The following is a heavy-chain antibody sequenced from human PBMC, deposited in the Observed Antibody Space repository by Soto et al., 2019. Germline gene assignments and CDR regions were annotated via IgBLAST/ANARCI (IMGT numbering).Heavy chain of an antibody. J-gene: IGHJ4*02. Sequence: PGGSLRLSCAASGFTFSSYGMHWVRQAPGKGLEWAAIISYDGSNTYYADSVKGRFTISRDNSKNTLYLQMNSLRAEDTSVYYCAKEGGLSGSYYISSSYYFDYSGQATLVTVSS. CDR1: GFTFSSYG. CDR2: ISYDGSNT. D-gene: IGHD1-26*01. CDR3: AKEGGLSGSYYISSSYYFDY. V-gene: IGHV3-30*18.